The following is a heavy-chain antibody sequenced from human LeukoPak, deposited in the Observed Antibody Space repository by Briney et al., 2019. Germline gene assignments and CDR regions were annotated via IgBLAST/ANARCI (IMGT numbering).Heavy chain of an antibody. V-gene: IGHV4-31*03. CDR1: GGSISSGGYY. Sequence: SETLSLTCTVSGGSISSGGYYWSWIRQHPGKGLEWIGYIYYSGSTYYNPSLKSRVTISVDTSKNQFSLKLSSVTAADTAVYYCARDNRREVDYWGQGTLVTVSS. CDR2: IYYSGST. CDR3: ARDNRREVDY. D-gene: IGHD5-24*01. J-gene: IGHJ4*02.